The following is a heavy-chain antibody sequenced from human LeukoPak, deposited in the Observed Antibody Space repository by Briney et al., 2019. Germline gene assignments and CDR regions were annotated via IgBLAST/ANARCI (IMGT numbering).Heavy chain of an antibody. CDR2: ISSSSSYI. CDR3: ARDSVLYGDYGFDP. Sequence: GGSLRLSCAASGFTFSSYSMNWVRQAPGKGLEWVSSISSSSSYIYYADSVKGRFTISRDNAKNSLYLQMNGLRAEDTAVYYCARDSVLYGDYGFDPWGQGTLVTVSS. D-gene: IGHD4-17*01. CDR1: GFTFSSYS. J-gene: IGHJ5*02. V-gene: IGHV3-21*01.